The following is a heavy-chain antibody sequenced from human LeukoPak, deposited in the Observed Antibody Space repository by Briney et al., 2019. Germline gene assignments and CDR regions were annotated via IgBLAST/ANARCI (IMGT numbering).Heavy chain of an antibody. Sequence: ASVKVSCKASGYTFTGYYMHWVRQAPGQGLEWMGRINPNSGGTNYAQKFQGRVTMTRDTSISTAYMELIRLRYDDTAVYYCARESSGWYYHYWGQGTMVTVSS. D-gene: IGHD6-19*01. V-gene: IGHV1-2*06. CDR3: ARESSGWYYHY. CDR1: GYTFTGYY. J-gene: IGHJ4*02. CDR2: INPNSGGT.